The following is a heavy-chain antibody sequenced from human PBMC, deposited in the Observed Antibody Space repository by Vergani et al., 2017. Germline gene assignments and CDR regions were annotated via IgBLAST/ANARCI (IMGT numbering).Heavy chain of an antibody. CDR2: INWNGGST. J-gene: IGHJ6*02. CDR3: ARVSCSSTSCYGAFYYYGMDV. Sequence: EVQLVESGGGVVRPGGSLRLSCAASGFTLYDYGMSWVRQAPGQGLEWVSGINWNGGSTGYAYSVKGRFTISRDNAKNSLYLQMNSLRAEDTALYYCARVSCSSTSCYGAFYYYGMDVWGQGTTVTVSS. V-gene: IGHV3-20*04. D-gene: IGHD2-2*01. CDR1: GFTLYDYG.